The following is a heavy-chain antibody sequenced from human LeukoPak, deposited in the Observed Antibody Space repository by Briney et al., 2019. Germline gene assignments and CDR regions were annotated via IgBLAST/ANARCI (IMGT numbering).Heavy chain of an antibody. CDR1: GYTFTSYY. J-gene: IGHJ6*02. Sequence: ASVKVSCKASGYTFTSYYMHWVRQAPGQGLEWMGIINPSGGSTSYAQKFQGRVTMTRDTSTSTVYMELSSLRSEDTAVYYCARGAGSGKGYGSSYGMDVWGQGTTVTASS. CDR3: ARGAGSGKGYGSSYGMDV. V-gene: IGHV1-46*01. D-gene: IGHD3-10*01. CDR2: INPSGGST.